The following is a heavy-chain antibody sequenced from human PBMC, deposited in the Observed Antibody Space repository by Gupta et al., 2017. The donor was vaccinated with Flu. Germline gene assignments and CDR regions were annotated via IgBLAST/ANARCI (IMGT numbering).Heavy chain of an antibody. J-gene: IGHJ6*02. CDR1: GDSVTSTTYY. V-gene: IGHV4-39*01. CDR2: VHFSGST. CDR3: ARRPGYALGGLDV. Sequence: QLRLQESGPGHLKPSETLSLTCSVFGDSVTSTTYYWGWIRQPPGQGLEWIGSVHFSGSTFYNSSLSSRVAIFVDPSKNQFFLSLTSVTASDTAVYFCARRPGYALGGLDVWGQGTTVIVSS. D-gene: IGHD2-2*03.